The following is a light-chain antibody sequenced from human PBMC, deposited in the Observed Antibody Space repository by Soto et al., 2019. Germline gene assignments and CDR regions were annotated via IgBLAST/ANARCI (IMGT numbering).Light chain of an antibody. CDR1: QSVSNNY. J-gene: IGKJ3*01. Sequence: EIVLTQSPCTLSLSPGERATLSCRASQSVSNNYLAWYKQKPGQPPRLLISGSSIRATGIPKRFSGSASGTNFTLTISSLEPEDFAVFYCQQYGSSPFTFGPGTKVDI. V-gene: IGKV3-20*01. CDR3: QQYGSSPFT. CDR2: GSS.